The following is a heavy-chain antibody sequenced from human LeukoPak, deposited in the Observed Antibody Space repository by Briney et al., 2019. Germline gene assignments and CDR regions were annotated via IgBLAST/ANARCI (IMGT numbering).Heavy chain of an antibody. CDR1: GYTFTSHW. J-gene: IGHJ4*02. CDR3: ARDYCSSTSCLFDY. D-gene: IGHD2-2*01. Sequence: ASVKVSCKASGYTFTSHWMHWVRQAPGQGLEWMGVINPSGVITRYAQKSQGRATMTTDTSTSTFYMELRSLRSEDTAVYYCARDYCSSTSCLFDYWGQGALVTVSS. CDR2: INPSGVIT. V-gene: IGHV1-46*01.